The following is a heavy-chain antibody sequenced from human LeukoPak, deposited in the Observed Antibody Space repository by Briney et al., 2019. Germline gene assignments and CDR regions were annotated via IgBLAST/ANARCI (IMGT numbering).Heavy chain of an antibody. CDR2: ISSSGSTI. CDR3: ARDLAVGATTGWFNP. V-gene: IGHV3-11*01. Sequence: PGGSLRLSCAASGFTFSDYCMSWIRQAPGKGLEWVSYISSSGSTIYYADSVKGRFTISRDNAKNSLYLQMNSLRAEDTAVYYCARDLAVGATTGWFNPWGQGTLVTVSS. J-gene: IGHJ5*02. D-gene: IGHD1-26*01. CDR1: GFTFSDYC.